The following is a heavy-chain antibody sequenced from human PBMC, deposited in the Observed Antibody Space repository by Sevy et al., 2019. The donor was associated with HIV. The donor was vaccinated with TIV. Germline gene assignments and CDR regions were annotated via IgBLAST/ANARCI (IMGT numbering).Heavy chain of an antibody. D-gene: IGHD2-21*02. J-gene: IGHJ6*02. CDR3: TRLEGTVVTPYYAMDV. V-gene: IGHV3-73*01. CDR2: IRSKANNYAT. CDR1: GFTFGGSA. Sequence: GGSLRLSCAASGFTFGGSAMHWVRQASGKGLEWGGRIRSKANNYATAHAASVKGRFTISRDDSKNTAYLQMNSLKTEDTAVYYCTRLEGTVVTPYYAMDVWGQGTTVTVSS.